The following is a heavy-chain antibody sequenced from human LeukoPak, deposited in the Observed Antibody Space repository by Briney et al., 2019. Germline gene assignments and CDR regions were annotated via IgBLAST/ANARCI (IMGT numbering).Heavy chain of an antibody. CDR2: ISATGGST. V-gene: IGHV3-23*01. CDR1: GFTFSTYA. CDR3: AKRTAAVPYFYYGMDV. Sequence: PGRSLRLSCAASGFTFSTYAMSWVRQAPGKGLEWVSGISATGGSTYYADSVKGRFTISRDNSKNTLYLQVNSLRAEDTAVYYCAKRTAAVPYFYYGMDVWGQGTTVTVSS. D-gene: IGHD6-13*01. J-gene: IGHJ6*02.